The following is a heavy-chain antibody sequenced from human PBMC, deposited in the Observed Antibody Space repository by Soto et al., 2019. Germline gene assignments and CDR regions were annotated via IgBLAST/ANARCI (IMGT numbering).Heavy chain of an antibody. CDR2: VNPNSGNT. CDR3: ARGGLLMNSSNY. V-gene: IGHV1-8*01. D-gene: IGHD4-4*01. CDR1: GYTFTSYD. Sequence: QVQLVQSGAEVKKPGASVKVSCKASGYTFTSYDINWVRQATGQGLEWMGWVNPNSGNTGYAQKFQGRVTMARYITIITAYMELSSLRSEDTAEYYCARGGLLMNSSNYWGQGTLVTVSS. J-gene: IGHJ4*02.